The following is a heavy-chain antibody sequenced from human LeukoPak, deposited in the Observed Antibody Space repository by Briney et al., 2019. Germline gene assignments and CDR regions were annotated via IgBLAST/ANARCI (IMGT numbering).Heavy chain of an antibody. J-gene: IGHJ4*02. D-gene: IGHD6-25*01. CDR2: IRSKAYGGTT. CDR3: MRLSRSVDY. V-gene: IGHV3-49*04. CDR1: GFTFGDYA. Sequence: GGSLRLSCTASGFTFGDYAMSWVRQAPGKGLEWVGFIRSKAYGGTTEYAASVKGRLTISRDDSKSIAYLQMNSLKTEDTAVYYCMRLSRSVDYWGQGTLVTVSS.